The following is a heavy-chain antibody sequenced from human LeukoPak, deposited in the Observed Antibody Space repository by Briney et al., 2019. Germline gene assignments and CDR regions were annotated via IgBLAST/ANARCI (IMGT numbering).Heavy chain of an antibody. D-gene: IGHD3-9*01. CDR3: AKWGDYDVLTGYYVSDY. J-gene: IGHJ4*02. V-gene: IGHV3-23*01. Sequence: GASLRPSCAASGFTFSNYAMSWVRQAPGKGLEWVSAITGSGGNTYYADPVKGRFTISRDNSKNTVFLQMNSLRAEDTAVYYCAKWGDYDVLTGYYVSDYWGQGTLVTVSS. CDR1: GFTFSNYA. CDR2: ITGSGGNT.